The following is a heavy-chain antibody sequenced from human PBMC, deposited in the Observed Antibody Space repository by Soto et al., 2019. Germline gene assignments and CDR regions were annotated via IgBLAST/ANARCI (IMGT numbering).Heavy chain of an antibody. V-gene: IGHV3-53*01. D-gene: IGHD2-21*02. J-gene: IGHJ4*02. CDR2: IYSGGST. CDR3: ARTLVTATNYFDY. Sequence: SWVRQAPGKGLEWVSVIYSGGSTYYADSVKGRFTISRDNSKNTLYLQMNSLRAEDTAVYYCARTLVTATNYFDYWGQGTLVTVSS.